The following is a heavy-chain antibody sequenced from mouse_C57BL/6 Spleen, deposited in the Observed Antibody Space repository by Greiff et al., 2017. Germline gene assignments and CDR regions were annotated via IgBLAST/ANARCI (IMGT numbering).Heavy chain of an antibody. CDR2: IYPGDGDT. V-gene: IGHV1-82*01. CDR3: ATAITTVVATYYCAMDY. J-gene: IGHJ4*01. CDR1: GYAFSSSW. D-gene: IGHD1-1*01. Sequence: QVQLQQSGPELVKPGASVKISCKASGYAFSSSWMNWVKQRPGKGLEWIGRIYPGDGDTNYNGKFKGKATLTADKSSSTAYMQLSSLTSEDSAVYDCATAITTVVATYYCAMDYWGQGTSVTVSS.